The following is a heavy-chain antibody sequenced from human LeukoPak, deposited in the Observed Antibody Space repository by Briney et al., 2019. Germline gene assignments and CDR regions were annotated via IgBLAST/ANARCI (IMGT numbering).Heavy chain of an antibody. V-gene: IGHV3-21*01. J-gene: IGHJ4*02. Sequence: GGSLRLSCAASGFTFSSYSMNWVRQAPGKGLEWVSSISSSSSYRYYADSVKGRFTISRDNAKHSLYLQMNSLIAEDTAVYYCARDVPSYCSGGSCYKAYDYWGQGTLVTVSS. D-gene: IGHD2-15*01. CDR3: ARDVPSYCSGGSCYKAYDY. CDR2: ISSSSSYR. CDR1: GFTFSSYS.